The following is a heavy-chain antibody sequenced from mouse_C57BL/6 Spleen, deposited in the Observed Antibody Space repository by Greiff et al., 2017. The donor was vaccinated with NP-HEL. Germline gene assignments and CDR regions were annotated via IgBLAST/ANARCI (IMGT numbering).Heavy chain of an antibody. CDR2: IFPGSGST. J-gene: IGHJ4*01. D-gene: IGHD3-1*01. Sequence: VKVVESGPELVKPGASVKISCKASGYTFTDYYINWVKQRPGQGLEWIGWIFPGSGSTYYNEKFKGKATLTVDKSSSTAYMLLSSLTSEDSAVYFCARSGAMDYWGQGTSVTVSS. V-gene: IGHV1-75*01. CDR1: GYTFTDYY. CDR3: ARSGAMDY.